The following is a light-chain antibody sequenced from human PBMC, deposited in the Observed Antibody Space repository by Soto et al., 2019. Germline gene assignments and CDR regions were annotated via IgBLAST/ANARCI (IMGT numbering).Light chain of an antibody. V-gene: IGKV1-39*01. CDR2: VAS. CDR1: QSISTS. Sequence: DIQMTQSPSSLSASVGDRVTITCRASQSISTSLNWYQQRPGKPPKLLIYVASSSYSGVPSRFSGSGSGTDFTLTISSLQPEDFATYYCQQNYSAPYTFGQGTKLEIK. J-gene: IGKJ2*01. CDR3: QQNYSAPYT.